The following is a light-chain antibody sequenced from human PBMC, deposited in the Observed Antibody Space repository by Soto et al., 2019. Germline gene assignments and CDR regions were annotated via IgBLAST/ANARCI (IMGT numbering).Light chain of an antibody. J-gene: IGLJ2*01. Sequence: SYELTQSPSVSVSPGQTASISCSGDKLGNKCASWYQQKPGQSPVLVIYEARKRTSGIPERFSGSNSGNTATLTSTATQGMDEADYYCQAWDSSSYVVFGGGTKLTVL. CDR1: KLGNKC. CDR2: EAR. CDR3: QAWDSSSYVV. V-gene: IGLV3-1*01.